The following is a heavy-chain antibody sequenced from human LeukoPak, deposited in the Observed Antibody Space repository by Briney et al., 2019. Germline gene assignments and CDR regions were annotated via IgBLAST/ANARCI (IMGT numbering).Heavy chain of an antibody. V-gene: IGHV3-15*01. J-gene: IGHJ4*02. CDR1: GFTFSNAW. CDR2: IKSKTDGGTT. Sequence: GGSLRLSCAASGFTFSNAWMSWVRQAPGKGLEWVGRIKSKTDGGTTDYAAPVKGRFTISRDDSKNTLYLQMNSLKTEDTAVYYCGGDPAYYYGSGSPTPLDYWGQGTLVTVSS. D-gene: IGHD3-10*01. CDR3: GGDPAYYYGSGSPTPLDY.